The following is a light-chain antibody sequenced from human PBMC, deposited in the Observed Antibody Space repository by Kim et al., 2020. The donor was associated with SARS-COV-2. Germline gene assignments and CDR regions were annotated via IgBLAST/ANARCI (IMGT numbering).Light chain of an antibody. CDR3: QAWDSSTYVV. CDR2: QDS. V-gene: IGLV3-1*01. J-gene: IGLJ2*01. Sequence: VAPGQTASITCSGDKLGDKYACWYQQKPGQSPVLVIYQDSKRPSGIPERFSGSNSGNTATLTISGTQAMDEADYYCQAWDSSTYVVFGGGTKLTVL. CDR1: KLGDKY.